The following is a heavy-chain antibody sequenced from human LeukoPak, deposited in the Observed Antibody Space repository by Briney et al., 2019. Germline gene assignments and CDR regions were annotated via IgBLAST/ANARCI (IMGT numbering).Heavy chain of an antibody. D-gene: IGHD4-23*01. CDR2: TNENGGAQ. Sequence: GGSLRLSCAASGFISSDYWMAWVRQAPGKGLEWVGNTNENGGAQFYVDSVKGRFTVTRDNAKNSVYLQMESLGVDGSGVYYCTLGGRDGQWGRGDLVSVSS. CDR3: TLGGRDGQ. CDR1: GFISSDYW. V-gene: IGHV3-7*01. J-gene: IGHJ4*02.